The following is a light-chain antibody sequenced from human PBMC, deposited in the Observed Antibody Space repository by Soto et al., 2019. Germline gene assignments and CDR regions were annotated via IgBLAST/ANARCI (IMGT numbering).Light chain of an antibody. CDR3: QQSYSTPPIT. J-gene: IGKJ5*01. CDR2: AAS. Sequence: IHMTRSPSSLSASVGTSVTITCRASQSISNYLNWYQQKPGKAPKLLVYAASSLQSGVPSRFSGSGSGTDFTLTISSLQPQDFATYYCQQSYSTPPITFGQGTRLEIK. V-gene: IGKV1-39*01. CDR1: QSISNY.